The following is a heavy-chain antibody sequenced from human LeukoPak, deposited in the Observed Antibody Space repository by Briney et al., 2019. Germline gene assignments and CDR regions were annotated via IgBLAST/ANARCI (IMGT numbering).Heavy chain of an antibody. CDR1: GYTFTSYY. Sequence: ASVKVSCKASGYTFTSYYMHWVRQAPGQGLEWMGIINPSGGSTSYAQKFQGRVTMTRDTSTSTVYMELSSLRSEDTAVYYCARAQMTYYDFWSGYFDYWGQGTLVTVSS. D-gene: IGHD3-3*01. J-gene: IGHJ4*02. V-gene: IGHV1-46*01. CDR2: INPSGGST. CDR3: ARAQMTYYDFWSGYFDY.